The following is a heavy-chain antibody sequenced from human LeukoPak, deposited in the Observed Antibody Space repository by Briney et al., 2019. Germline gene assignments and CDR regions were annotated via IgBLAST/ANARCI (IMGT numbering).Heavy chain of an antibody. J-gene: IGHJ4*02. D-gene: IGHD5-18*01. V-gene: IGHV4-59*01. CDR1: GGSISSYY. CDR3: AREGGYSYGVTDY. Sequence: PSETLSLTCTVSGGSISSYYRSWIRQPPGKGQEWIGYIYYSGSTNYNPSLKSRVTISVDTSKNQYSLKLSSVTAADTAVYYCAREGGYSYGVTDYWGQGTLVTVSS. CDR2: IYYSGST.